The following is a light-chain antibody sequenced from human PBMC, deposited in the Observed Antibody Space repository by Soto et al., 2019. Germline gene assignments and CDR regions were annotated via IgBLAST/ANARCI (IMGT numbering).Light chain of an antibody. CDR3: QRYNNWPLT. Sequence: EVVLTQSSVTLSLSPGERATLSCRASQSLIYNYLSWYEQKPRQAPRLLIYGASNRATGIPDRFSGSGSGTEFTLTINSLQSEDFAVYYCQRYNNWPLTFGGGTKVGI. CDR2: GAS. J-gene: IGKJ4*01. CDR1: QSLIYNY. V-gene: IGKV3D-15*01.